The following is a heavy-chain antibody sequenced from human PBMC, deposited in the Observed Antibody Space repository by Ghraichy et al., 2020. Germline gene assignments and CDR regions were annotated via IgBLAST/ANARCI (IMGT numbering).Heavy chain of an antibody. CDR3: ARSYYDSSGYITGFDY. Sequence: ASVKVSCKASGYTFTSYDINWVRQATGQGLEWMGWMNPNSGNTGYAQKFQGRVTITRNTSISTAYMELSSLRSEDTAVYYCARSYYDSSGYITGFDYWGQGTLVTVSS. D-gene: IGHD3-22*01. V-gene: IGHV1-8*03. CDR2: MNPNSGNT. J-gene: IGHJ4*02. CDR1: GYTFTSYD.